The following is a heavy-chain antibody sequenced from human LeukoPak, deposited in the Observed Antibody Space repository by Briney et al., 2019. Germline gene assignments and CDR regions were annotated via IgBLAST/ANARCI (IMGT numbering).Heavy chain of an antibody. Sequence: SETLSLTCTVSGGSISSYYWSWIRQPAGKGLEWIRRIYTSGSTNYNPSLKSRVTMSVDTSKNQFSLKLSSVTAADTAVYYCAREVGYCSGGSCYSSYYYMDVWGKGTTVTVSS. V-gene: IGHV4-4*07. D-gene: IGHD2-15*01. CDR3: AREVGYCSGGSCYSSYYYMDV. CDR2: IYTSGST. CDR1: GGSISSYY. J-gene: IGHJ6*03.